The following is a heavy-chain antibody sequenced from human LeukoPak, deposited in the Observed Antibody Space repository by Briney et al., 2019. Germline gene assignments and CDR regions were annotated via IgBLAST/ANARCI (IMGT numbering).Heavy chain of an antibody. CDR1: EFTFRSYA. Sequence: PPGGSLRLSCAASEFTFRSYAMNWVRQAPGKGLEWVSYISSSGSTIYYADSVKGRFTISRDNAKNSLYLQMNSLRAEDTAVYYCAELGITMIGGVWGKGTTVTISS. CDR2: ISSSGSTI. V-gene: IGHV3-48*03. CDR3: AELGITMIGGV. D-gene: IGHD3-10*02. J-gene: IGHJ6*04.